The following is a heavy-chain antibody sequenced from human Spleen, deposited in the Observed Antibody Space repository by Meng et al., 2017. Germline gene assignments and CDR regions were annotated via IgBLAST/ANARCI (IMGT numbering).Heavy chain of an antibody. Sequence: ASVKVSCKASGYTFTDYYIHWVRQAPGQGLEWMGWISAYNGYTNSAQNLQGRVTMTTDTSTSTAYMELRSLRSDDTAVYYCARELTSGLTIFDIWGQGTMVTVSS. CDR1: GYTFTDYY. V-gene: IGHV1-18*04. J-gene: IGHJ3*02. CDR3: ARELTSGLTIFDI. D-gene: IGHD1-20*01. CDR2: ISAYNGYT.